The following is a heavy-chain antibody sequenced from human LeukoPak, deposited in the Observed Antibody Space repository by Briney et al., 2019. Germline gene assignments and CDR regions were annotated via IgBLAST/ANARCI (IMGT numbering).Heavy chain of an antibody. Sequence: ASVKVSCKASGYTFTGYYMHWVRQAPGQGLEWVGWIIPNSGGTNSAQKFQGRVTMTRHTSISTAYMELSRLRSDDTAVYYFARQGLYCSSTSCYRVLDYWGQGTLVTVSS. J-gene: IGHJ4*02. V-gene: IGHV1-2*02. CDR1: GYTFTGYY. CDR2: IIPNSGGT. CDR3: ARQGLYCSSTSCYRVLDY. D-gene: IGHD2-2*02.